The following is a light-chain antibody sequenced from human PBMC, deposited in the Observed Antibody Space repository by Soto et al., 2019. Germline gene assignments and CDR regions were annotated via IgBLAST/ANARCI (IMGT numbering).Light chain of an antibody. J-gene: IGKJ1*01. CDR2: GAS. CDR3: QHYGSSRT. V-gene: IGKV3-20*01. CDR1: QSVSSSY. Sequence: ILLTQSPGTLSLSPGERATLSCRASQSVSSSYLAWYQQKPGQAPRLLIYGASSRATGIPDRSSGSGSGTDFTLTISRLEPEDFAVYYCQHYGSSRTFGQGTKVDIK.